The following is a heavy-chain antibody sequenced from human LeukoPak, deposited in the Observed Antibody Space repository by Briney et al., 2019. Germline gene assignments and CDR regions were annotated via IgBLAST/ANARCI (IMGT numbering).Heavy chain of an antibody. CDR1: GFTFSSYA. CDR2: ISGSGGTI. Sequence: GSLRLSCAASGFTFSSYAMSWVRQAPGKGLEWVSGISGSGGTIYYADSVKGRFTISRDNSKNTLYLQMNSLGAEDTAIFYCAKIRWGYSYGHDYDYWGQGTLVTVSS. J-gene: IGHJ4*02. D-gene: IGHD5-18*01. CDR3: AKIRWGYSYGHDYDY. V-gene: IGHV3-23*01.